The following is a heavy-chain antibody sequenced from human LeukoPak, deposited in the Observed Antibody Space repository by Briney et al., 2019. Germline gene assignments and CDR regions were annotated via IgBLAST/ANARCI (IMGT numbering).Heavy chain of an antibody. Sequence: GASVKVSCKASGYTXTGHYIHWVRQAPGQGLEWMGWINPNSGGTNYAQRFQGRVTMTRDTSITTAYTELSSLISDDTAVYYCARDGGGSSVDYWGQGTLVTVSS. CDR2: INPNSGGT. CDR3: ARDGGGSSVDY. CDR1: GYTXTGHY. J-gene: IGHJ4*02. V-gene: IGHV1-2*02. D-gene: IGHD4-23*01.